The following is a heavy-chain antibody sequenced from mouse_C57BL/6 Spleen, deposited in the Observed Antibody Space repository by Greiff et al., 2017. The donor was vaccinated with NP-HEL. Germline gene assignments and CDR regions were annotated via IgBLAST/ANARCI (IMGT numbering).Heavy chain of an antibody. D-gene: IGHD1-1*01. CDR3: ARRLRRGYAMDY. Sequence: QVQLQQPGAELVRPGSSVKLSCKASGYTFTSYWMDWVKQRPGQGLEWIGNIYPSDSETHYNQKFKDKATLTVDKSSSTAYMQLSSLTSEDSSVYYCARRLRRGYAMDYWGQGTSVTVSS. CDR2: IYPSDSET. J-gene: IGHJ4*01. CDR1: GYTFTSYW. V-gene: IGHV1-61*01.